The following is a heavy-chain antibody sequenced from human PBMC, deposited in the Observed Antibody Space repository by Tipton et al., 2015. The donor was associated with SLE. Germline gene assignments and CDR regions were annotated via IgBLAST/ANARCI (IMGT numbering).Heavy chain of an antibody. CDR1: GGSIGSYS. D-gene: IGHD2-15*01. CDR2: FFYSGST. Sequence: TLSLTCTVPGGSIGSYSWGWIRQPPGKGLEWLGCFFYSGSTNYNPSLKSRVSISVDTSKNQFFLKLSSVTAADTAVYYCARGEWWTGDVDYWGQGTLVTVSS. J-gene: IGHJ4*02. V-gene: IGHV4-59*12. CDR3: ARGEWWTGDVDY.